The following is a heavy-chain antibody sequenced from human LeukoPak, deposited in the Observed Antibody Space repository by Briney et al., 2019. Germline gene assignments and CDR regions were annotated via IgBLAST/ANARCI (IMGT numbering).Heavy chain of an antibody. D-gene: IGHD2-2*01. CDR3: ARDRGGSLPAAIDY. CDR1: GFTFSGYN. V-gene: IGHV3-21*01. J-gene: IGHJ4*02. CDR2: ISSSGTYI. Sequence: GGSLRLSCAVSGFTFSGYNVNWVRQAPGKGLEWVSFISSSGTYIYYADSVKGRFTISRDNAKSSLSLQMNSLRAEDTALYYCARDRGGSLPAAIDYWGRGTLVTVSS.